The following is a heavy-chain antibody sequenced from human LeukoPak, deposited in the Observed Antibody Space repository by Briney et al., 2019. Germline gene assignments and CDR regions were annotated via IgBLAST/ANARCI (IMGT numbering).Heavy chain of an antibody. Sequence: GSLRLSCAASAFTFSSYWMSWVRQAPGKGLEWVAKINQDASETYYVDSVKGRFSISRDNAKNSLSLQMNSLRADDTAVYYCARHRVTHFDYWGQGTLVTVSS. D-gene: IGHD2-21*02. CDR1: AFTFSSYW. CDR2: INQDASET. V-gene: IGHV3-7*01. J-gene: IGHJ4*02. CDR3: ARHRVTHFDY.